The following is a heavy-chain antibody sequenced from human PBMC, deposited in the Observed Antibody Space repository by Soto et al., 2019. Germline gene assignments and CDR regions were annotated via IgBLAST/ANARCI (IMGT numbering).Heavy chain of an antibody. CDR1: GFTFSSYS. J-gene: IGHJ5*02. V-gene: IGHV3-21*01. CDR2: ISSSSSYI. CDR3: ARGVAYNWFGP. D-gene: IGHD2-15*01. Sequence: PGGSLSLSCSASGFTFSSYSMNWVRQAPGKGLEWVSSISSSSSYIYYAGSLKGRFTISRDNAKNSLYLQMNSLRAEDTAVYYGARGVAYNWFGPWGQGTLVTVSS.